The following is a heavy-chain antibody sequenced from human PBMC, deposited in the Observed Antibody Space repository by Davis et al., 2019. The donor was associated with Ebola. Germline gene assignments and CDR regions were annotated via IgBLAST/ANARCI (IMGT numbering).Heavy chain of an antibody. CDR1: GGSFSGYY. D-gene: IGHD3-10*01. Sequence: SETLSLTCAVYGGSFSGYYWSWIRQPPGKGLEWIGEINHSGSTNYNPSLKSRVTISIDTPKNQFSLKLNSVTAADTAVYYCARGAAMVQGVISFHYFDYWGQGTLVTVSS. CDR3: ARGAAMVQGVISFHYFDY. V-gene: IGHV4-34*01. CDR2: INHSGST. J-gene: IGHJ4*02.